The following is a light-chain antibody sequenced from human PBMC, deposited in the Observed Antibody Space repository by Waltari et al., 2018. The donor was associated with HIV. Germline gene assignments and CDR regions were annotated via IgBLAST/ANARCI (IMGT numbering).Light chain of an antibody. J-gene: IGLJ1*01. CDR2: SLN. CDR3: AAWDDNLNGYV. Sequence: QSVLTQTPSASGTPGQRVIVSCSGSSSNIGSNTVNWYQLLPGAAPSLLIHSLNQRPSGVPARFSVSKPGASASLAISGLQSEDEADYYCAAWDDNLNGYVFGSGTKVTVL. CDR1: SSNIGSNT. V-gene: IGLV1-44*01.